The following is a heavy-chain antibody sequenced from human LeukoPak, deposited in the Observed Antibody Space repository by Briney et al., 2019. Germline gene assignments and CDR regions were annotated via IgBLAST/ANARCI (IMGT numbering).Heavy chain of an antibody. Sequence: PGGSLRLSCVASGFILDAFGMSWVRHVPGKGLEWVSGIEWNGGRRLYADSEKGRFNISRDNAKNSLSLQIKTLRAEYTALYYCASVPDGDSGNSRYYFKTWGQGTLVTVSS. CDR3: ASVPDGDSGNSRYYFKT. CDR1: GFILDAFG. CDR2: IEWNGGRR. D-gene: IGHD3-22*01. V-gene: IGHV3-20*04. J-gene: IGHJ4*02.